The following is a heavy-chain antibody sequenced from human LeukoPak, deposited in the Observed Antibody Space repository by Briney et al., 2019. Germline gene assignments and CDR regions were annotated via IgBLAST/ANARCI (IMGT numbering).Heavy chain of an antibody. J-gene: IGHJ6*03. Sequence: ASVKVSCKASGYTFPNYGISWVRQAPGQGLEWMGWISAYNGNTNYAQKLQGRVTMTTDTSTSTAYMELRSLRSDDTAVYYCARTGIVGLDYYYYYMDVWGKGTTVTISS. CDR3: ARTGIVGLDYYYYYMDV. V-gene: IGHV1-18*01. CDR2: ISAYNGNT. CDR1: GYTFPNYG. D-gene: IGHD1-26*01.